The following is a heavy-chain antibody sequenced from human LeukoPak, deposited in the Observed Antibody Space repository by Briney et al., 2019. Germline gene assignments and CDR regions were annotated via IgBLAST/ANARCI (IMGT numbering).Heavy chain of an antibody. CDR2: IYHSGST. J-gene: IGHJ3*02. D-gene: IGHD4-17*01. Sequence: SETLSLTCTVSGYSISSGYYWGWIRQPPGKGLEWIGSIYHSGSTYYNPSLKSRVTISVDTSKNQFSLKLSSVTAADTAVYYCASATTVTARAFDIWGQGTMVTVSS. V-gene: IGHV4-38-2*02. CDR3: ASATTVTARAFDI. CDR1: GYSISSGYY.